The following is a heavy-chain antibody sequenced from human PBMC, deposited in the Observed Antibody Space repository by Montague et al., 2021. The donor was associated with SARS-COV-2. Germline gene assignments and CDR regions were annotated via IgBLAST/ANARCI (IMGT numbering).Heavy chain of an antibody. D-gene: IGHD6-19*01. CDR3: TRDPGIAEAGSWFDY. Sequence: SLRLSCAASGFTFSSYQMNWVRQAPGKGLEWVSYISSSGSNKNDADSVKGRFTISRDNAKNSLYLQMNCLRAEDTAVYYCTRDPGIAEAGSWFDYWGQGTLVTVSS. CDR1: GFTFSSYQ. CDR2: ISSSGSNK. V-gene: IGHV3-48*03. J-gene: IGHJ4*02.